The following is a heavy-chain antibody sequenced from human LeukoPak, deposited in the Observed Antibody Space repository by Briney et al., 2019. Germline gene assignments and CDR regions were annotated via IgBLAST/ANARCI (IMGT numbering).Heavy chain of an antibody. CDR1: GFILIRYA. Sequence: GWAVSLSCAASGFILIRYAMRWVRQPPAKGLEGVSAISGSGGSKHYADPVKGRFTISKDNSKNTLYLQMNSLRAEDTAVYYCAKDAGSIVVVPAAPQGPPSRDVWGQGTTVTVSS. D-gene: IGHD2-2*01. V-gene: IGHV3-23*01. J-gene: IGHJ6*02. CDR3: AKDAGSIVVVPAAPQGPPSRDV. CDR2: ISGSGGSK.